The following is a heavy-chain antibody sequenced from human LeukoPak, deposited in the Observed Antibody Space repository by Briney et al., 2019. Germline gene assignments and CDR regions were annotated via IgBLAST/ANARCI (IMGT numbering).Heavy chain of an antibody. CDR3: AKDLDGYCSGGSCLDY. Sequence: GGSLRLSCAASGFTFSSYGMSWVRQAPGKGLEWVSAISGSGGSTYYADSVKGRFTISRDNSKNTLYLQMNSLRAEDTAVYYCAKDLDGYCSGGSCLDYWGQGTLVTVSS. J-gene: IGHJ4*02. CDR1: GFTFSSYG. D-gene: IGHD2-15*01. CDR2: ISGSGGST. V-gene: IGHV3-23*01.